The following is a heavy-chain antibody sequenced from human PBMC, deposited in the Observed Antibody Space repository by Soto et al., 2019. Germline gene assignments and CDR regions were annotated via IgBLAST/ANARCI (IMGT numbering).Heavy chain of an antibody. V-gene: IGHV4-61*01. CDR3: ARSGWIHKRGPHVYYYYYGMDV. CDR1: GGSVSSGSYY. CDR2: IYYSGST. Sequence: QVQLQESGPGLVKPSETLSLTCTVSGGSVSSGSYYWSWIRQPPGKGLEWIGYIYYSGSTNYNPSLHSRVTISVDTSKNQFTLKLSSVTAADTAVYYCARSGWIHKRGPHVYYYYYGMDVWGQGTTVTVSS. J-gene: IGHJ6*02. D-gene: IGHD5-18*01.